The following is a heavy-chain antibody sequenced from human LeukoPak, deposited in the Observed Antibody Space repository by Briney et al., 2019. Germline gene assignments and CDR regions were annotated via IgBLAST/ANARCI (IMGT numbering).Heavy chain of an antibody. CDR3: ARGPARPDY. CDR2: IKQDGSEK. V-gene: IGHV3-7*03. J-gene: IGHJ4*02. CDR1: GFTFSSYR. D-gene: IGHD6-6*01. Sequence: PGGSLRLSCAASGFTFSSYRMSWVRQAPGKGLEWVANIKQDGSEKYYVDSVEGRFTISRDNAKNSLYLQMNSLRAEDTAVYYCARGPARPDYWGQGTLVTVSS.